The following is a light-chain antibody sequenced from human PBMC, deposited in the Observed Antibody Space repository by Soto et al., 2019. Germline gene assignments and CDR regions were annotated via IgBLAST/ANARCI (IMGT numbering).Light chain of an antibody. J-gene: IGKJ4*01. Sequence: EIVLTQSPGTLSLSPGERATLSCRASQSVSSSYLAWYQQKPGQAPRLLNYGASIRATGIQDRFSGSGSGTDFPLTISRLEHEDFAVYYCQKYGSSPLTFGGGNKVEIK. CDR3: QKYGSSPLT. CDR1: QSVSSSY. CDR2: GAS. V-gene: IGKV3-20*01.